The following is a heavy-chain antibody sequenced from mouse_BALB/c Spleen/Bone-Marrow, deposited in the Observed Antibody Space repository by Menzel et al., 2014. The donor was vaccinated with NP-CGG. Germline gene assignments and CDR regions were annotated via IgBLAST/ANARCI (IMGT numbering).Heavy chain of an antibody. D-gene: IGHD4-1*01. V-gene: IGHV1-54*01. J-gene: IGHJ3*01. Sequence: QVQLQQSGAEVVRPGTSVKVSCKASGYDFTSYLIEWIKQRPGQGLEWIGVIIPGSGGSNYNEKFTGKAALTVDKSSSTAYMQLSSLKSDDSAVYCCARNANWLFTYWGQGTLVTVSA. CDR1: GYDFTSYL. CDR2: IIPGSGGS. CDR3: ARNANWLFTY.